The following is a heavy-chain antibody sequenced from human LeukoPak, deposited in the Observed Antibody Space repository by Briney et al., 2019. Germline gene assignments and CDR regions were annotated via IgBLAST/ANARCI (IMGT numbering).Heavy chain of an antibody. CDR3: ASGYQLGNFDY. D-gene: IGHD2-2*01. CDR1: GYTFTSYA. J-gene: IGHJ4*02. V-gene: IGHV1-46*01. CDR2: INPSGGST. Sequence: ASVKVSCKASGYTFTSYAMNWVRQAPGQGLEWMGIINPSGGSTSYAQKFQGRVTMTRDMSTSTVYMELSSLRSEDTAVYYCASGYQLGNFDYWGQGTLVTVSS.